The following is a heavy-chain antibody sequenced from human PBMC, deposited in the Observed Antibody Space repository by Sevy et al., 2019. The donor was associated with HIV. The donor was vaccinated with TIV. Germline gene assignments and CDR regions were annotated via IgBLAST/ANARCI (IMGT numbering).Heavy chain of an antibody. V-gene: IGHV3-23*01. Sequence: GGSLRLSCAASGLTFSNYVMSWVRQAPGKGLEWFSVISGSSGTTYAGESVKGRFTISRDNSKNTLYLHMSSLGAEDTAVYYGAGNLGPSGAFDIWGQGTRVTVSS. D-gene: IGHD6-25*01. CDR1: GLTFSNYV. CDR2: ISGSSGTT. J-gene: IGHJ3*02. CDR3: AGNLGPSGAFDI.